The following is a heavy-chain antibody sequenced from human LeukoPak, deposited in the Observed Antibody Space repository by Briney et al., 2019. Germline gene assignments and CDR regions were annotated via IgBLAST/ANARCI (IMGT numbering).Heavy chain of an antibody. CDR2: IYSSGST. Sequence: PSETLSLTCSVSGASISSYYWSWIREAAGEGLEWIGRIYSSGSTNYNPSLKSRLTMSVDTSKKQFSLILRSVTAADTAVYYCARYNTGQSSFDYWGEGTVDTVSS. CDR3: ARYNTGQSSFDY. D-gene: IGHD6-19*01. V-gene: IGHV4-4*07. CDR1: GASISSYY. J-gene: IGHJ4*02.